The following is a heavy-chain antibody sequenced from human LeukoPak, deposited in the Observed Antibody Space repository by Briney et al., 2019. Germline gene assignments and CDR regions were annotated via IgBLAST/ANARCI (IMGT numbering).Heavy chain of an antibody. V-gene: IGHV4-4*07. CDR2: IYTSGST. CDR1: GGSISSYY. Sequence: PSETLSLTCTVSGGSISSYYGSWVRQPSGKGLEWIGRIYTSGSTNYNPSLKSRVTMSVDTSKNQFSLKLSSVTAADTALYYCVRDQFLEWSNPPRWFDPWGQGTLVTVSS. D-gene: IGHD3-3*01. J-gene: IGHJ5*02. CDR3: VRDQFLEWSNPPRWFDP.